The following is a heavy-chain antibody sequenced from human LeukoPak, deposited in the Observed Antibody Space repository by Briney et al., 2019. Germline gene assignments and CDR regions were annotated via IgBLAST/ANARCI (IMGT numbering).Heavy chain of an antibody. CDR1: GFTFSSYL. CDR2: IKPDGSEK. Sequence: GGSLRLSCAASGFTFSSYLMSWVRQAPGKGLEWVAYIKPDGSEKDYVDTVKGRFTISRDNAKNSLYLQMNSLRAEDTAVYYCARDFCDSSGYYHGGYWGQGTLVTVSA. V-gene: IGHV3-7*01. CDR3: ARDFCDSSGYYHGGY. D-gene: IGHD3-22*01. J-gene: IGHJ4*02.